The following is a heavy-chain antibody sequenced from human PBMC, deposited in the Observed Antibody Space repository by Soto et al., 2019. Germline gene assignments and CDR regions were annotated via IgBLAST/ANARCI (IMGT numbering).Heavy chain of an antibody. CDR1: GGSINSADYS. J-gene: IGHJ6*02. D-gene: IGHD5-12*01. Sequence: PSETLSLTFTVSGGSINSADYSWRWVRQPPGKGLEWIGYIYYSGSTFVNPSLKSRVTISKDRSRNELSLGLNSVTAADTAVYYCAKAIVVTIGGMDVWGQGTTVTVSS. CDR2: IYYSGST. CDR3: AKAIVVTIGGMDV. V-gene: IGHV4-30-4*01.